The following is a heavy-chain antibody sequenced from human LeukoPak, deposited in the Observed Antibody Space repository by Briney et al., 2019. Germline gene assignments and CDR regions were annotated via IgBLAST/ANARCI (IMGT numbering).Heavy chain of an antibody. D-gene: IGHD3-10*01. CDR1: GYTFTSYY. V-gene: IGHV7-4-1*02. Sequence: ASVKVSCKASGYTFTSYYMHWVRQAPGQGLEWMGWINTNTGNPTYAQGFTGRFVFSLDTSVSTAYLQISSLKAEDTAVYYCARGDWGSGSYYNEDWYYFDYWGQGTLVTVSS. CDR3: ARGDWGSGSYYNEDWYYFDY. J-gene: IGHJ4*02. CDR2: INTNTGNP.